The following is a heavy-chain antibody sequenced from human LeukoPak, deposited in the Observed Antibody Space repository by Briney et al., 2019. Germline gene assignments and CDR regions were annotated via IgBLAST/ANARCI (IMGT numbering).Heavy chain of an antibody. Sequence: GESLKISCKGSGYTFTNYWIAWVRQMPGKGLEWMGIIYPGDSDIRYSPSFQGQVTISVDRSISTAYLQWSSLKASDTAMYYCARVVVVVSTNWYFDLWGRGTLVTVSS. CDR1: GYTFTNYW. CDR2: IYPGDSDI. D-gene: IGHD2-15*01. CDR3: ARVVVVVSTNWYFDL. V-gene: IGHV5-51*01. J-gene: IGHJ2*01.